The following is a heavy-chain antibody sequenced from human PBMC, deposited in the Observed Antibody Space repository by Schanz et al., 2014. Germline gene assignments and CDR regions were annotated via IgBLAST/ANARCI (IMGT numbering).Heavy chain of an antibody. CDR2: IRYDGRNK. D-gene: IGHD2-21*01. Sequence: QVQLVESGGGVVQPGRSLRLSCATSGLNFDYYGMNWVRQAPGKGPEWVAVIRYDGRNKNFVESVKGRFTISRDNSNNTVYLQMNTLRAEDTAVYYCAREDCSATSCYFRYWGQGTLVTVTS. V-gene: IGHV3-33*01. CDR1: GLNFDYYG. CDR3: AREDCSATSCYFRY. J-gene: IGHJ4*02.